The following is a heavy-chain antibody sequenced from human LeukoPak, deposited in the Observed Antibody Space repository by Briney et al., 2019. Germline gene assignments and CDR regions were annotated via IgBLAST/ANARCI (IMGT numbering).Heavy chain of an antibody. D-gene: IGHD3-9*01. J-gene: IGHJ5*02. CDR1: GDSISSYY. V-gene: IGHV4-4*07. CDR3: ARSYDILTGYRNWFDP. Sequence: SETLSLTCTVSGDSISSYYWSWIRQPAGKGLEWIGRIYTSGSTNYNPSLKSRVTMSVDTSKNQFSLKLSSVTAADTAVYYCARSYDILTGYRNWFDPWGQGTLVTVSS. CDR2: IYTSGST.